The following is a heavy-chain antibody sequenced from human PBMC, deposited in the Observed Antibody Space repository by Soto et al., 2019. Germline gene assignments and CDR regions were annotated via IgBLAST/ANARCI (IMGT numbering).Heavy chain of an antibody. CDR2: IYYSERT. D-gene: IGHD3-16*02. CDR3: AMTVTTLYNWFDP. J-gene: IGHJ5*02. V-gene: IGHV4-59*08. Sequence: SETLSLTCTVSGGSIRSNYWSWIRQPPGKGLEWIGQIYYSERTKYNPSNKSRITIKADMSRNHVSLKLSFVTAADTAVYYCAMTVTTLYNWFDPWGQG. CDR1: GGSIRSNY.